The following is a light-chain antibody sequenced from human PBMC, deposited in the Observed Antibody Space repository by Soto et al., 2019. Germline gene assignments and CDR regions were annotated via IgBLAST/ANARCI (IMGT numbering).Light chain of an antibody. CDR2: AAS. CDR3: QQKDT. V-gene: IGKV1-39*01. CDR1: QSISSY. Sequence: DIQMTQSPSSLSASVGDRVTITCRASQSISSYLNGYQQKPGKAPKLLIYAASSLQSGVPSRFSGSGSGTDFTLTISSLQPEDFATDCCQQKDTFGPGTKVDIK. J-gene: IGKJ3*01.